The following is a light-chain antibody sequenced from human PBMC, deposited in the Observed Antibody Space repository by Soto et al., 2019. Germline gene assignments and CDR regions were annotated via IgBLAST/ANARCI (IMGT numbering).Light chain of an antibody. Sequence: DIQMTQSPSSLSASVGHRVTITCRASQSISNYLNWYQHKPGKAPKLLISAASSLQSGVPSRFSGSGSGTDFTLTISSLQPEDFAAYYCQQSYSTPAFGQGTKVDIK. CDR1: QSISNY. J-gene: IGKJ1*01. CDR3: QQSYSTPA. V-gene: IGKV1-39*01. CDR2: AAS.